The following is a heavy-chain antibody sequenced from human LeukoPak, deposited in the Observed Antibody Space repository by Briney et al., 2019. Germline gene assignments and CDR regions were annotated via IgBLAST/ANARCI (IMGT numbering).Heavy chain of an antibody. CDR2: IIPIFGTA. Sequence: SVKVSCKASGYTFTGYYMHWVRQAPGQGLEWMGGIIPIFGTANYAQKFQGRVTITADESTSTAYMELSSLRSEDTAVYYCARRTYDLWSGDYTGAFDIWGQGTMVTVSS. CDR1: GYTFTGYY. V-gene: IGHV1-69*13. D-gene: IGHD3-3*01. J-gene: IGHJ3*02. CDR3: ARRTYDLWSGDYTGAFDI.